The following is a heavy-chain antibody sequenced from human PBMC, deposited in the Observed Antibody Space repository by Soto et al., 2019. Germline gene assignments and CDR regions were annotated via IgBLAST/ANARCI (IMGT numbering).Heavy chain of an antibody. CDR3: ARGRYCLTGRCFPNWFDS. J-gene: IGHJ5*01. CDR2: IYKSTTT. CDR1: GDSISTVDYF. D-gene: IGHD2-15*01. V-gene: IGHV4-30-4*01. Sequence: SETLSLTCSVSGDSISTVDYFWAWIRQPPGQALEYIGYIYKSTTTYYNPSFESRVASSLDTSKSQFSLTVTSVTAADTAVYFFARGRYCLTGRCFPNWFDSWGQGTLVTVS.